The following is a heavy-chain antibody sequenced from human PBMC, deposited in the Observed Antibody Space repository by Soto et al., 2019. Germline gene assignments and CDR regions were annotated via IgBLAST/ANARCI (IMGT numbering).Heavy chain of an antibody. CDR3: GRDPRNLGLDP. D-gene: IGHD4-4*01. CDR1: GFPFSAYW. V-gene: IGHV3-74*01. Sequence: EGQLVESGGALVQPGGSLRLSCAASGFPFSAYWMFWVRQPPGKGLVWVSRINGDGNKIDYADSVKGRFTISRDNAKNPLYLQMNSLRVEDTAVYYCGRDPRNLGLDPWGQGTLVTVSS. J-gene: IGHJ5*02. CDR2: INGDGNKI.